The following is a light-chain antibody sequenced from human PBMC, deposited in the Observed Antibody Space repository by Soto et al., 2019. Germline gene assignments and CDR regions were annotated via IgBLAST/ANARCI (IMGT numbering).Light chain of an antibody. CDR3: QQLNSYPRR. J-gene: IGKJ1*01. CDR1: QGISSY. V-gene: IGKV1-9*01. Sequence: IQLTQSPSSLSASVGDRVTITCRASQGISSYLAWYQQKPGKAPKLLIYAASTLQSGVPSRFSGSGSGTDFTLTISSLQPEYFATYYCQQLNSYPRRFGQGT. CDR2: AAS.